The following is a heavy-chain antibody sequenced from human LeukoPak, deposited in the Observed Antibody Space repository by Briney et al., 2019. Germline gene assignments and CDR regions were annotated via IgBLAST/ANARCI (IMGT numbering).Heavy chain of an antibody. CDR3: AKDTRATIQGYFDY. CDR1: GFTFSSYG. Sequence: GGSLRLSCAASGFTFSSYGMHWVRQAPGKGLEWVAVISYDGSNKYYADSVKGRFTISRDNSKNTLYLQMNSLRAEDTAVYYCAKDTRATIQGYFDYWGQGTLVTVSS. CDR2: ISYDGSNK. J-gene: IGHJ4*02. D-gene: IGHD1-26*01. V-gene: IGHV3-30*18.